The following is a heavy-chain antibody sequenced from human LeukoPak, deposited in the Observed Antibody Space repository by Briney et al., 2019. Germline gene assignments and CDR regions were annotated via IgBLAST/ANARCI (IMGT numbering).Heavy chain of an antibody. D-gene: IGHD1-1*01. CDR2: IYTSGST. V-gene: IGHV4-61*02. CDR1: GGSISSGSYY. CDR3: ARVLQRSFFDY. J-gene: IGHJ4*02. Sequence: SETLSLTCTVSGGSISSGSYYWSWIRQPAGKGLEWLGRIYTSGSTNYNPSLKSRVTISVDTSKNQFSLKLSSVTAADTAVYYCARVLQRSFFDYWGQGTLVTVSS.